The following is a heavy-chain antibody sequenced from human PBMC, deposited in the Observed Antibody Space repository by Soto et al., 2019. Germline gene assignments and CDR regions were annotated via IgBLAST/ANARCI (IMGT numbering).Heavy chain of an antibody. CDR1: GYSLSLYW. J-gene: IGHJ5*02. CDR3: ARKDKSGYFNWFDP. CDR2: IFPSDSDT. Sequence: GESLKISCKGSGYSLSLYWIAWVRQMPGKGLEWMGIIFPSDSDTRYSPSFQGQVTISADRSTSTVFLQWASLKASDTAVYFCARKDKSGYFNWFDPWGQGTLVTVSS. D-gene: IGHD3-22*01. V-gene: IGHV5-51*01.